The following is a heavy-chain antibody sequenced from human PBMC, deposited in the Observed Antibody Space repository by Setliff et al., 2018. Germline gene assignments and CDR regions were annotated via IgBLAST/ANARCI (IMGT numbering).Heavy chain of an antibody. D-gene: IGHD4-17*01. Sequence: PGGSLRLSCAASGFAFTSSTMNWVRQSPGKGLEWVANIRQDGSQIFYVASVRGRFTISRDNAKNSLYLQMNSLTVDDTAVYYCAKDLGDDGHYYYYMDVWGKGTTVTVSS. CDR2: IRQDGSQI. J-gene: IGHJ6*03. V-gene: IGHV3-7*03. CDR1: GFAFTSST. CDR3: AKDLGDDGHYYYYMDV.